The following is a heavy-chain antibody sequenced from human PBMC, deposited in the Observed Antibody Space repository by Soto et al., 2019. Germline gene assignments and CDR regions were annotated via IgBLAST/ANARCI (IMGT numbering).Heavy chain of an antibody. CDR1: GYTFTSYY. D-gene: IGHD2-15*01. CDR2: INPSGGST. CDR3: AIDRYCSGGSCYSGDYYGMDV. V-gene: IGHV1-46*01. Sequence: QVQLVQSGAEVKKPGASVKVSCKASGYTFTSYYMHWVRQAPGQGLEWMGIINPSGGSTSYAQKFQGRVTMTRDTSTRTFYMELSSLRSEDTAVYYCAIDRYCSGGSCYSGDYYGMDVWGQGTTVAVSS. J-gene: IGHJ6*02.